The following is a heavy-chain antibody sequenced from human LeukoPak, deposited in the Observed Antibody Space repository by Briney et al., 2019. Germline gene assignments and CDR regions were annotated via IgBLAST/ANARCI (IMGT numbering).Heavy chain of an antibody. Sequence: GASVKVSCKASGYTFTSYGISWVRQAPGQGLEWMGWISAYNGSTNYAQKLQGRVTMTTDTSTSTAYMELRSLRSDDTAVYYCARGPYYDSWSGAGYWGQGTLVTVSS. CDR1: GYTFTSYG. J-gene: IGHJ4*02. CDR3: ARGPYYDSWSGAGY. D-gene: IGHD3-3*01. V-gene: IGHV1-18*01. CDR2: ISAYNGST.